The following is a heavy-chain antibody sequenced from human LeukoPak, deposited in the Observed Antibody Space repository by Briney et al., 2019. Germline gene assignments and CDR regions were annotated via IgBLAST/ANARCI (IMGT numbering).Heavy chain of an antibody. CDR2: ISSSSSYL. CDR1: GFIFSSYS. Sequence: GGSLRLSCAASGFIFSSYSMNWVRQAPGKGLEWVSSISSSSSYLYYADSVEGRFTISRDNAKNSLYLQMNSLRAEDTAVYYCAREDGAAVAGSWYFDLWGRGTLVTVSS. D-gene: IGHD6-19*01. CDR3: AREDGAAVAGSWYFDL. V-gene: IGHV3-21*01. J-gene: IGHJ2*01.